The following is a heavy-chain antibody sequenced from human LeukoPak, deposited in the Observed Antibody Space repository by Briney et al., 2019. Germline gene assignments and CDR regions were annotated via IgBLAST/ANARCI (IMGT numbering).Heavy chain of an antibody. J-gene: IGHJ4*02. CDR3: ARVGRDSYYFDY. CDR2: IYYSGST. CDR1: GGSISSYY. Sequence: PSETLSLTCTVSGGSISSYYWSWIRQPPGKGLEWIGYIYYSGSTNYNPSLKSRVTISVDTSKNQFSLKLSSVTAADTAVYYCARVGRDSYYFDYWGQGTLVTVSS. V-gene: IGHV4-59*01. D-gene: IGHD2-15*01.